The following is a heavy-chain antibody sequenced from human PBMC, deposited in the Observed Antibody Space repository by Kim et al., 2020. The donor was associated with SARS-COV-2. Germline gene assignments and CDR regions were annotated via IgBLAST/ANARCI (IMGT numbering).Heavy chain of an antibody. V-gene: IGHV1-3*01. J-gene: IGHJ4*02. Sequence: QKCQGRVTITRDTSASTAYMELSSLRSEDTAVYYCARVSGIVVVPAAMQDWGQGTLVTVSS. CDR3: ARVSGIVVVPAAMQD. D-gene: IGHD2-2*01.